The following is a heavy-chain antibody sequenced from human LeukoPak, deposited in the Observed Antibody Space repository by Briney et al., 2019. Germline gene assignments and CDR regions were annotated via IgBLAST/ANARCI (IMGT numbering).Heavy chain of an antibody. CDR1: GFTFTSYG. Sequence: GRSLRLSCAASGFTFTSYGMHWVRQAPGKGLEWVSTHSGSGGNTYYADSVKGRFTISRDNSKNTLYLQMNSLRAEDTAVYYCAKGARDLHFDYWGQGTLVTVSS. CDR2: HSGSGGNT. D-gene: IGHD3-16*01. CDR3: AKGARDLHFDY. V-gene: IGHV3-23*01. J-gene: IGHJ4*02.